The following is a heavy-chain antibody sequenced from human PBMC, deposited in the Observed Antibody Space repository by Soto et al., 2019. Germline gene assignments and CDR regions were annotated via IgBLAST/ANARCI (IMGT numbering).Heavy chain of an antibody. CDR3: VRHAQWLIRAY. Sequence: PSETLSLTCTVSGGSISSYYWSWIRQPPGKGLEWIGSIYYSGDIKYNPSLQSRLTLLVDTSKNQFSLKLTSVTAADTAVYYCVRHAQWLIRAYWGQGSLVTVSS. V-gene: IGHV4-59*08. CDR2: IYYSGDI. J-gene: IGHJ4*02. D-gene: IGHD6-19*01. CDR1: GGSISSYY.